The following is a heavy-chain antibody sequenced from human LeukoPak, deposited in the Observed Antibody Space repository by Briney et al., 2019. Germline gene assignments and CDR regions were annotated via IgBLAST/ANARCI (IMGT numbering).Heavy chain of an antibody. J-gene: IGHJ1*01. V-gene: IGHV3-11*01. CDR3: ATNLIGAGEYFQQ. Sequence: GGSLRLSCAASGLRFSDYYVSWIRQAPGKGLQWVSYISSGGDIMHYADSVKGRFTSSRDNAKNSGYLEMNSLGAEDTAVYYCATNLIGAGEYFQQWGQGTLVTVSS. D-gene: IGHD2/OR15-2a*01. CDR1: GLRFSDYY. CDR2: ISSGGDIM.